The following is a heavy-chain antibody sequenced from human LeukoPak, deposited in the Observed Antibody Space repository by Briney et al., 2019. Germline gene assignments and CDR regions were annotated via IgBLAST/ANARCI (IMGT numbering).Heavy chain of an antibody. V-gene: IGHV4-59*01. J-gene: IGHJ4*02. CDR3: ARGTIEVAGTFEY. CDR1: GGSISTYY. D-gene: IGHD6-19*01. Sequence: SETLSLTCTVSGGSISTYYWSWIRQPPGKGLEWIGYVYYSGSTNYNPSLKSRVTMSVDTSKNQFSLKLNSVTAADTAVYYCARGTIEVAGTFEYWGQGTLVTVSS. CDR2: VYYSGST.